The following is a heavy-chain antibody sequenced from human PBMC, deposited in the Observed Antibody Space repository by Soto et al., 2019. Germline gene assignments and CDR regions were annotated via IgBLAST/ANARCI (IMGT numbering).Heavy chain of an antibody. Sequence: QVQLVESGGGVVQPGRSLRLSCAASGFTFSSYGMHWVRQAPGKGLEWVAVISYDGSNKYYADSVKGRLTISRDNSKNTLYLQMNSLRAEDTAVYYCAKFYDGPWYYFDYWGQGTLVTVSS. CDR3: AKFYDGPWYYFDY. D-gene: IGHD5-12*01. CDR2: ISYDGSNK. V-gene: IGHV3-30*18. J-gene: IGHJ4*02. CDR1: GFTFSSYG.